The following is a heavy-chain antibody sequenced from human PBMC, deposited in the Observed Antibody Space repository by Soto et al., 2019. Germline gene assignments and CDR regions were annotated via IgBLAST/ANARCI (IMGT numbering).Heavy chain of an antibody. CDR1: GFTFSSYA. CDR2: ILYDGTTT. V-gene: IGHV3-30-3*01. J-gene: IGHJ4*02. Sequence: QVQLVESGGGVVQPGGSLRLPCAASGFTFSSYAMHWVRQAPGKGLEWVAVILYDGTTTYYADSVEGRFTISRDDSKNTLYLQMNSLRPEDTAVYYCTRDWYYYGSGSSNSLDDWGQGTLVTVSS. CDR3: TRDWYYYGSGSSNSLDD. D-gene: IGHD3-10*01.